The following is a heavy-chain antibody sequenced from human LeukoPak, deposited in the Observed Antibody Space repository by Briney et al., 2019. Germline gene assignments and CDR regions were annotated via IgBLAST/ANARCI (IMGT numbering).Heavy chain of an antibody. Sequence: GGSLRLSCAASGFTFNSYWMHWVRQAPGKGRVWVSRINSDGSSTSDADFVKGRFTISRDNSKNTLYLQMNSLRAEDTAMYYCARDRLTDDAFDIWGQGTRVTVSS. CDR2: INSDGSST. J-gene: IGHJ3*02. CDR1: GFTFNSYW. V-gene: IGHV3-74*01. CDR3: ARDRLTDDAFDI. D-gene: IGHD2-8*02.